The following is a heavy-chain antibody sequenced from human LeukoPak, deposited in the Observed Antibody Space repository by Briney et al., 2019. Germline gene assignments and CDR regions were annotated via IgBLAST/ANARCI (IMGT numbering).Heavy chain of an antibody. V-gene: IGHV3-11*04. CDR1: GFTFSDHY. Sequence: GGSLRLSCAASGFTFSDHYMSWMRQAPGKGLEWVSYISNDGTTINYADSVKGRFTVSRDNAKNSLYLQMNSLRVEDTAVYYCVRTARLSDYWGQGTLVTVSS. CDR3: VRTARLSDY. CDR2: ISNDGTTI. J-gene: IGHJ4*02. D-gene: IGHD6-6*01.